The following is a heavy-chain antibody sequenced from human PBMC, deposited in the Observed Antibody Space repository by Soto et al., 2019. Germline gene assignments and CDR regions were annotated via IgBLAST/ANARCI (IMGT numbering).Heavy chain of an antibody. CDR2: FDPEDGET. V-gene: IGHV1-24*01. J-gene: IGHJ2*01. CDR1: GYTLTELS. CDR3: ATEKGYSSGWYFDL. D-gene: IGHD6-19*01. Sequence: GASVKVSFKVSGYTLTELSMHWVRQAPGKGLEWMGGFDPEDGETIYAQKFQGRVTMTEDTSTDTAYMELSSLRSEDTAVYYCATEKGYSSGWYFDLWGRGTLVTVSS.